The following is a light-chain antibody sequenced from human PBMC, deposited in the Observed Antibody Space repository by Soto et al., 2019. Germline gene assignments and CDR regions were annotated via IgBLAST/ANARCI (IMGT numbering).Light chain of an antibody. V-gene: IGKV1-5*01. J-gene: IGKJ4*01. CDR2: AAS. Sequence: DIQMTQSPSTLSGSVGDRVTITCRASQGISTYLAWYQQKPGKAPKLLIYAASTLQSGVPSRFSGSGSGTEFTLTISSLQPDDFTTYYCQQYYSYSPLTFGGGTKVDIK. CDR1: QGISTY. CDR3: QQYYSYSPLT.